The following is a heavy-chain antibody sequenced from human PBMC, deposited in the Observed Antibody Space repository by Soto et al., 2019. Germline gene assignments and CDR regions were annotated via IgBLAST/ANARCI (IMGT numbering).Heavy chain of an antibody. J-gene: IGHJ6*02. CDR3: ARLDYGDYAGHYGMDV. Sequence: SETLSLTCTVSGGSIVSGGYYWSWIRQHPGKGLEWIGYIYYSGSTYYNPSLKSRVTISVDTSKNQFSLKLSSVTAADTAVYYCARLDYGDYAGHYGMDVWGQGTTVTVSS. CDR2: IYYSGST. D-gene: IGHD4-17*01. V-gene: IGHV4-31*03. CDR1: GGSIVSGGYY.